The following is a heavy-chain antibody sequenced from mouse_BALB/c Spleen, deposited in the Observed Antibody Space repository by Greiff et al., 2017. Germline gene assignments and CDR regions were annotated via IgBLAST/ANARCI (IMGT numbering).Heavy chain of an antibody. D-gene: IGHD1-2*01. Sequence: EVLLVESGGGLVQPGGSLKLSCAASGFTFSSYTMSWVRQTPEKRLEWVAYISNGGGSTYYPDTVKGRFTISRDNTKNTLYLQRSSLKSEDTAMYYCGGLLSTTAHDFDYWGQGTTLTVSS. J-gene: IGHJ2*01. V-gene: IGHV5-12-2*01. CDR3: GGLLSTTAHDFDY. CDR1: GFTFSSYT. CDR2: ISNGGGST.